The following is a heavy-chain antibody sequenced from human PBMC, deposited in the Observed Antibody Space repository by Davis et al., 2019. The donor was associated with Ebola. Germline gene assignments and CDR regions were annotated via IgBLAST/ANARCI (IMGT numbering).Heavy chain of an antibody. Sequence: PGGSLRLSCAASGFTFSSYGMHWVRQAPGKGLEWVAVIWYDGSNKYYADSVKGRFTISRDNSKNTLYLQMNSLRAEDTAVYYCAAFVGAEIPAVSNWGQGTLVTVSS. CDR1: GFTFSSYG. D-gene: IGHD1-26*01. CDR2: IWYDGSNK. J-gene: IGHJ4*02. V-gene: IGHV3-33*01. CDR3: AAFVGAEIPAVSN.